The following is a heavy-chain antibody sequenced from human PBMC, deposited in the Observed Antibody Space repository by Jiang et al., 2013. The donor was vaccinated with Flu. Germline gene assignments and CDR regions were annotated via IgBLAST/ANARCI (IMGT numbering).Heavy chain of an antibody. Sequence: SLTCTVSGGSISSYYWSWIRQPAGKGLEWIGRIYTSGSTNYNPSLKSRVTMSVDTSKNHFSLRLSSVTAADTAVYYCAREVELNSRTFDPWGQGTLVTVSS. CDR2: IYTSGST. CDR3: AREVELNSRTFDP. D-gene: IGHD1-7*01. CDR1: GGSISSYY. V-gene: IGHV4-4*07. J-gene: IGHJ5*02.